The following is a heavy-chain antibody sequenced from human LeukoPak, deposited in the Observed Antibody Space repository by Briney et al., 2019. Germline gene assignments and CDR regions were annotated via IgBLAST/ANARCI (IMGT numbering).Heavy chain of an antibody. D-gene: IGHD3-3*01. CDR1: GGTFSSYA. J-gene: IGHJ5*02. Sequence: SVKVSCKASGGTFSSYAISWVRQAPGQGLEWMGGIIPIFGTANYAQKFQGRVTITADESTSTAYMELSSLRSEDTAVYYCARVGPWDDFWSGYSGSDWFDPWGQGTLVTVSS. CDR2: IIPIFGTA. CDR3: ARVGPWDDFWSGYSGSDWFDP. V-gene: IGHV1-69*13.